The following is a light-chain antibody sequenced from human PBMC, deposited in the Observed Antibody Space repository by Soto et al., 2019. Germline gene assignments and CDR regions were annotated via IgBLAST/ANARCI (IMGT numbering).Light chain of an antibody. CDR2: RAS. CDR3: QQDNSFPQT. Sequence: AIRMTQSPSSFSASTGDRVTITCRATQGISNYLAWYQQKPGKAPKLLIYRASVLESGVPSRFIGGGSGTNFSLTISYLQSEDVATYYCQQDNSFPQTFGQGTKLESK. V-gene: IGKV1-8*01. J-gene: IGKJ2*01. CDR1: QGISNY.